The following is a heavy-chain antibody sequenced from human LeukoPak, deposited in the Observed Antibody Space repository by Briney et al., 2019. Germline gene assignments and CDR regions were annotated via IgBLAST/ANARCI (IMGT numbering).Heavy chain of an antibody. V-gene: IGHV1-46*01. CDR3: ARTRDDYTHADY. CDR2: INPSGGST. D-gene: IGHD5-24*01. Sequence: ASVKVSCKSSGYTFTSYNMHWVRQAPGQGLDWMGIINPSGGSTSYAQKFQGRVTMTRDTSTSTVYMELSSLRSEDTAVYYCARTRDDYTHADYWGQGTLVTVSS. J-gene: IGHJ4*02. CDR1: GYTFTSYN.